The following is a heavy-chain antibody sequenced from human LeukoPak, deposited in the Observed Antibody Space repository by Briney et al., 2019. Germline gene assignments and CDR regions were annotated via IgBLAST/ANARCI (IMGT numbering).Heavy chain of an antibody. CDR3: ARDRRISTAGFTFDH. J-gene: IGHJ4*02. CDR2: INSGGGGT. CDR1: GYTFTNHY. D-gene: IGHD6-13*01. V-gene: IGHV1-46*01. Sequence: GASVKVSCKASGYTFTNHYIHWVRQAPGQGLEWMGMINSGGGGTGYAQKFQGRVTLTRDTSTSTVYKELSSLRSEDTAVYYCARDRRISTAGFTFDHWGQGTLVTVSS.